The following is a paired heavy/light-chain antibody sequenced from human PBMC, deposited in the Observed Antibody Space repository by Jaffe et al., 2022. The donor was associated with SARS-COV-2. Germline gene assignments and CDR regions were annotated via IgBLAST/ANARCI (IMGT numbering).Light chain of an antibody. J-gene: IGKJ1*01. CDR3: QQSNRYPWT. CDR1: QSISSW. Sequence: DIQMTQSPSTLSASVGDRVTITCRASQSISSWLAWYQQKPGKAPKVLIYKASSLESGVPSRFSGSGSGTEFTLTISSLQPDDFATYYCQQSNRYPWTFGQGTKVEIK. CDR2: KAS. V-gene: IGKV1-5*03.
Heavy chain of an antibody. D-gene: IGHD2-15*01. CDR2: INHSGII. V-gene: IGHV4-34*01. CDR3: ARGNLYKIVN. CDR1: GGAFSGYY. Sequence: QVQLQQWGAGLLKPSETLSLTCGVSGGAFSGYYWIWIRQPPGKGLEWIGEINHSGIINYTPSLKSRVTISVDSSKNQFSLKMSSVTAADTAVYYCARGNLYKIVNWGQGTLVTVSS. J-gene: IGHJ4*02.